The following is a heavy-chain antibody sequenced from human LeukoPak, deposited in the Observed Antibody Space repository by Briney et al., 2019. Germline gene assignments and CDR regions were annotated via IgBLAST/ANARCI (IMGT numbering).Heavy chain of an antibody. V-gene: IGHV3-21*01. D-gene: IGHD3-10*02. Sequence: GGSLRLSCAVSGFTFSSYSMNWVRQAPGKGLEWVSSISSSSNYIYYADSVRGRFTISRDNAKNSLYLQMNSLRAEDTAVYYCAELGITMIGGVWGKGTTVTISS. CDR2: ISSSSNYI. CDR1: GFTFSSYS. CDR3: AELGITMIGGV. J-gene: IGHJ6*04.